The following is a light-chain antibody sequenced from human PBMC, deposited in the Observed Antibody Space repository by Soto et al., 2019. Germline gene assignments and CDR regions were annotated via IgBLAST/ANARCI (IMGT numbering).Light chain of an antibody. J-gene: IGLJ1*01. V-gene: IGLV1-40*01. CDR3: QSYDSSLSNSF. Sequence: QPVLTQPPSVSGAPGQRVTISCTGSSSNIGAGYDVHWYQQLPGTAPKLLIYGNSNRPSGVPDRFSGSKSGTSASLAITGLQAEDEADYSCQSYDSSLSNSFFGTGTKLTVL. CDR1: SSNIGAGYD. CDR2: GNS.